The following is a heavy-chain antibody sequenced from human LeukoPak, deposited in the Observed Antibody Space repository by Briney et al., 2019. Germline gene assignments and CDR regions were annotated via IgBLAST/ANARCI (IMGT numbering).Heavy chain of an antibody. D-gene: IGHD2-15*01. CDR2: IYYSGST. CDR3: AREPVVLLFAFDI. CDR1: GGSMRSSSYY. J-gene: IGHJ3*02. Sequence: SETLSLTCTVSGGSMRSSSYYWGWIRQPPGKGLEWIVSIYYSGSTYYNPSLKSRVTISVDTSKNQFSLKLSSVTAADTAVYYCAREPVVLLFAFDIWGQGTMVTVSS. V-gene: IGHV4-39*07.